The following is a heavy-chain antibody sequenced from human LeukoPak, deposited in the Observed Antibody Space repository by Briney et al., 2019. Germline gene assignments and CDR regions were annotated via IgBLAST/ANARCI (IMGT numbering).Heavy chain of an antibody. CDR2: IYHSGST. Sequence: SETLSLTCAVSGGSISSGNWWSWVRQPPGKGLEWIGEIYHSGSTNYNPSLKSRVTISVDKSKNQFSLKLSSVTAADTAVYYCVMTLGGREVDYWGQGTLVTVSS. V-gene: IGHV4-4*02. J-gene: IGHJ4*02. CDR1: GGSISSGNW. CDR3: VMTLGGREVDY. D-gene: IGHD6-25*01.